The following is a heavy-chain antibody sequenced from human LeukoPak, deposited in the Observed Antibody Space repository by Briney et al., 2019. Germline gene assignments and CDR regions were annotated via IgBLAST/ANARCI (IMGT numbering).Heavy chain of an antibody. CDR1: GFTLRSHA. Sequence: PGGSLRLSCAASGFTLRSHAMSWVRQAPGKGLEWVSAISGSGGSTDYVDSVKGRFTISRDNSKNTLYLQMNSLRADDTAVYYCAKQMSTVTFTPFDYWGQGTLVTVSP. CDR2: ISGSGGST. D-gene: IGHD3-16*01. CDR3: AKQMSTVTFTPFDY. V-gene: IGHV3-23*01. J-gene: IGHJ4*02.